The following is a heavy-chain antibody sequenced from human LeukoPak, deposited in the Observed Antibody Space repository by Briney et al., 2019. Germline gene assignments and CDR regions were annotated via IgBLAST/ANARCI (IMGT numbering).Heavy chain of an antibody. J-gene: IGHJ4*02. CDR2: ISGSGGST. CDR3: AKAGSYDRYYFDY. CDR1: GFTFSSYA. Sequence: PGGSLRLSCAASGFTFSSYAMSWVRQAPGKGLERVSAISGSGGSTYYADSVKGRFTISRDNSKNTLYLQVNSLRAEDTAVYYCAKAGSYDRYYFDYWGQGTLVTVSS. V-gene: IGHV3-23*01. D-gene: IGHD1-26*01.